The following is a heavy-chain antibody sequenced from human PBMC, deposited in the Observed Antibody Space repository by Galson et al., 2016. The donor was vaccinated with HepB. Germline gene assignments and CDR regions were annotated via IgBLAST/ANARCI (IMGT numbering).Heavy chain of an antibody. CDR1: GFSFRSYA. D-gene: IGHD2-21*02. CDR2: TSYDGGIK. V-gene: IGHV3-30*14. CDR3: ARYIHKVTMPPYFYGLDV. Sequence: SLRLSCAASGFSFRSYAMHWVRQAPGKGLEWVGLTSYDGGIKFYADSVRGRFTISRDNYKNTLYVQMNSLRPEDTAVYYCARYIHKVTMPPYFYGLDVWGKGTTVTDSS. J-gene: IGHJ6*01.